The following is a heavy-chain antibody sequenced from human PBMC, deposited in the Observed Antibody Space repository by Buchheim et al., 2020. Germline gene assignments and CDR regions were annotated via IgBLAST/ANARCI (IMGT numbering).Heavy chain of an antibody. CDR1: GGSISSDGYY. J-gene: IGHJ4*02. Sequence: QLQLQESGSGLVKPSQTLSLTCTVSGGSISSDGYYWSWIRQHPGKGLEWIGYIYYSGSTYYNPSLKSRVTISVDTSKNQFSLKLSSVTAADTAVYYCARTYYYGSGSYPGLDYWGQGTL. CDR2: IYYSGST. V-gene: IGHV4-31*03. D-gene: IGHD3-10*01. CDR3: ARTYYYGSGSYPGLDY.